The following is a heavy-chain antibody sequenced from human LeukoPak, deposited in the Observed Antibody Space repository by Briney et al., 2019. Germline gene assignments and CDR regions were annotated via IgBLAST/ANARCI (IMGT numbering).Heavy chain of an antibody. D-gene: IGHD2-15*01. CDR1: GGSFSGYY. V-gene: IGHV4-34*01. Sequence: SETLSLTCAVYGGSFSGYYWSWIRQPPGKGLEWIGEINHSGSTNYNPSLKSRVTISVDTSKNQFSLKLSSVTAADTAVYYCASFAAIFDYWGQGTLVTVSS. CDR2: INHSGST. CDR3: ASFAAIFDY. J-gene: IGHJ4*02.